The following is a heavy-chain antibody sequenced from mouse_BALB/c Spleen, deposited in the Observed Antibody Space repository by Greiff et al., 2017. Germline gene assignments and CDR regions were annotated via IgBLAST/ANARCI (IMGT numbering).Heavy chain of an antibody. D-gene: IGHD1-2*01. CDR2: IDPANGNT. J-gene: IGHJ2*01. V-gene: IGHV14-3*02. Sequence: VQLKESGAELVKPGASVKLSCTASGFNIKDTYMHWVKQRPEQGLEWIGRIDPANGNTKYDPKFQGKATITADTSSNTAYLQLSSLTSEDTAVYYCANYYGYYFDDWGQGTTLTVSS. CDR3: ANYYGYYFDD. CDR1: GFNIKDTY.